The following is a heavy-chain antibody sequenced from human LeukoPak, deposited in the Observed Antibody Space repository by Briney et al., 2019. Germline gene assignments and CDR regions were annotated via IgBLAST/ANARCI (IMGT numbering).Heavy chain of an antibody. D-gene: IGHD6-19*01. Sequence: GSLRLSCAASGFTFSSYSMNWVRQAPGKGLEWVSSISSSSSYIYYADSVKGRFTISRDNAKNSLYLQMNSLRAEDTAVYYCARDRVTGTPLFDYWGQGTLVTVSS. J-gene: IGHJ4*02. CDR1: GFTFSSYS. CDR2: ISSSSSYI. CDR3: ARDRVTGTPLFDY. V-gene: IGHV3-21*01.